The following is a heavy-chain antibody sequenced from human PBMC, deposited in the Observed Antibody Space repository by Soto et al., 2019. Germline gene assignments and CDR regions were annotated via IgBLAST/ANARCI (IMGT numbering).Heavy chain of an antibody. CDR1: GFTFSTYG. CDR3: ARPLEQHQLGFGMDV. Sequence: GGSLRLSGAASGFTFSTYGMHWVRQAPGKGLEWVAVIWYDGSKIYYADSVKGRFTISRDNSKSTLYLQMNSLRAEDTAVYYCARPLEQHQLGFGMDVWGQGSPVTVSS. D-gene: IGHD6-13*01. CDR2: IWYDGSKI. V-gene: IGHV3-33*01. J-gene: IGHJ6*01.